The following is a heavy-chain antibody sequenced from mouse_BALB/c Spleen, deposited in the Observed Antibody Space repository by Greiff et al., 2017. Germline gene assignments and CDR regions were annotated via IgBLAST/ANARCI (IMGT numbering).Heavy chain of an antibody. D-gene: IGHD1-1*01. J-gene: IGHJ1*01. CDR2: ISTYYGDA. Sequence: QVQLQQSGAELVRPGVSVKISCKGSGYTFTDYAMHWVKQSHAKSLEWIGVISTYYGDASYNQKFKGKATMTVDKSSSTAYMELARLTSEDSAIYNCARNYYGSSSYFDVWGAGTTVTVSS. CDR3: ARNYYGSSSYFDV. CDR1: GYTFTDYA. V-gene: IGHV1S137*01.